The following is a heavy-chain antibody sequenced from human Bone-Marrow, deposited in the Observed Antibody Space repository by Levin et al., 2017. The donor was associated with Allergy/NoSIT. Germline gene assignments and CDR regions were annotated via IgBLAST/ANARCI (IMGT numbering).Heavy chain of an antibody. CDR1: GGSISSSNW. CDR2: IYHSGST. V-gene: IGHV4-4*02. D-gene: IGHD2-15*01. J-gene: IGHJ6*02. CDR3: ARVPAVVVGSVELYYYYGMDV. Sequence: PSETLSLTCAVSGGSISSSNWWSWVRQPPGKGLEWIGEIYHSGSTNYNPSLKSRVTISVDKSKNQFSLKLSSVTAADTAVYYCARVPAVVVGSVELYYYYGMDVWGQGTTVTVSS.